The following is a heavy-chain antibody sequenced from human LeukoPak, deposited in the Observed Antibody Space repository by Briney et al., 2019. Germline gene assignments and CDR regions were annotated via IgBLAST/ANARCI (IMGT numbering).Heavy chain of an antibody. CDR3: ARDGGHDSSGYPMGS. Sequence: VASVKVSCKASGYTFTSYDINWMRQAPGQGLEWVGWMNPNSGNTGYAQTFQGKLTMTRNTSIKTAYMELSSLRSEDTAVYYCARDGGHDSSGYPMGSWGQGTLVTVSS. J-gene: IGHJ4*02. CDR1: GYTFTSYD. CDR2: MNPNSGNT. D-gene: IGHD3-22*01. V-gene: IGHV1-8*01.